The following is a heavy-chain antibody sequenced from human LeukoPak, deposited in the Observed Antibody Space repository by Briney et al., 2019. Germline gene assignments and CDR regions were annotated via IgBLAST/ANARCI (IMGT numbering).Heavy chain of an antibody. J-gene: IGHJ2*01. CDR1: GYTFTSYG. CDR3: LILLFRFFDL. V-gene: IGHV1-18*01. Sequence: ASVKVSCKASGYTFTSYGISWVRQAPGQGLEWMGWISAYDGNTNYAQKLQGRVTMTTDTSTSTAYMELRSLRSDDTAVYYCLILLFRFFDLWGRGTLVTVSS. D-gene: IGHD3/OR15-3a*01. CDR2: ISAYDGNT.